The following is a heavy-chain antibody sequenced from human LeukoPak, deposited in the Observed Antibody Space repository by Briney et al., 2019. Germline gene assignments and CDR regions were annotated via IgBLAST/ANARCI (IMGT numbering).Heavy chain of an antibody. D-gene: IGHD2-8*01. V-gene: IGHV4-34*01. CDR2: INHSGST. CDR3: ARGRPGYCHANYYYYMDV. CDR1: GESFSGYY. Sequence: SETLCLTCAVYGESFSGYYWSWIRQPPRKGLEWIWQINHSGSTNYNPSLKSRVTISVDTSKNQFSLKLSSVTAADTAVYYCARGRPGYCHANYYYYMDVWGEGSTVSVSS. J-gene: IGHJ6*03.